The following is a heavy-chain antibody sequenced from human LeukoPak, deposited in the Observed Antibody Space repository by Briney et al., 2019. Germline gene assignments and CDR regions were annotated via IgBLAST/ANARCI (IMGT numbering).Heavy chain of an antibody. CDR1: GFTFSSYA. CDR3: AKEPPAAIAYYYYGMDV. Sequence: GGSLRLSCAASGFTFSSYAMSWVRQAPGKGLEWVSAISGSGGSTYYADSVKGRFTISRDNSKNTLYLQMNSLGAEDTAVYYCAKEPPAAIAYYYYGMDVWGQGTTVTVSS. V-gene: IGHV3-23*01. J-gene: IGHJ6*02. CDR2: ISGSGGST. D-gene: IGHD2-2*02.